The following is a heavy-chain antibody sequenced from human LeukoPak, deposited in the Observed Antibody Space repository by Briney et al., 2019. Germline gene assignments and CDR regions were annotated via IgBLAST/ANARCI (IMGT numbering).Heavy chain of an antibody. V-gene: IGHV4-59*10. Sequence: SETLSLTCAVYGGSFSGCYWSWIRQPPGKGLEWIGRIYTSGSTDYNPSLKSRVTMSVDTSKNQFSLKLSSVTAADTAVYYCARPRDLGDHIFDYWGQGTLVTVSS. D-gene: IGHD3-16*01. J-gene: IGHJ4*02. CDR3: ARPRDLGDHIFDY. CDR2: IYTSGST. CDR1: GGSFSGCY.